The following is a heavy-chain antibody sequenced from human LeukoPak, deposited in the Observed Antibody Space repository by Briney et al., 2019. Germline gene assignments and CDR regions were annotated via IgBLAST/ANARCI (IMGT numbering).Heavy chain of an antibody. D-gene: IGHD1-1*01. Sequence: PSETLSLTCAVSGYSISSGYYRAWIRPPPGKGLEWIGSIYHSGSTYYNPSLKSRVTISVDTSKNQFSLKLSSVTAADTAVYYCARHRRSAYWNPVTTAFDYWGQGTLVTVSS. V-gene: IGHV4-38-2*01. CDR2: IYHSGST. J-gene: IGHJ4*02. CDR1: GYSISSGYY. CDR3: ARHRRSAYWNPVTTAFDY.